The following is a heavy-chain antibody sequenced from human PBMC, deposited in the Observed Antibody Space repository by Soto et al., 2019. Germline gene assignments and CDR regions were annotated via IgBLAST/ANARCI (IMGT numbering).Heavy chain of an antibody. CDR2: IYLDDDK. D-gene: IGHD3-10*01. CDR1: GFPLSTSGVG. J-gene: IGHJ4*02. V-gene: IGHV2-5*02. CDR3: SHRNGGGVAFDY. Sequence: QITLKESGPTLVKPTQTLTLTCTFSGFPLSTSGVGVGWIRQPPGKALEWLTLIYLDDDKRYSPSRKSRLTIDKDTSKNQGVLIMTTMDPVDTGTYYCSHRNGGGVAFDYWGQGTLVAVSS.